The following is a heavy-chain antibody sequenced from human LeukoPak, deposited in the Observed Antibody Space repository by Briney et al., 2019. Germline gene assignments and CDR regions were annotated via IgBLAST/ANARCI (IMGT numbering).Heavy chain of an antibody. V-gene: IGHV3-48*04. D-gene: IGHD2-2*01. CDR1: GFIFSSYN. CDR3: AKGGMPACTSCLTDY. CDR2: ISSSSTNI. Sequence: PGGSLRLSCAASGFIFSSYNMNWVRQAPGKGLEWVSYISSSSTNIYYADSVKGRFTISRDNAKNSLYLQMNSLRTEDTALYYCAKGGMPACTSCLTDYWGQGTLVTVSS. J-gene: IGHJ4*02.